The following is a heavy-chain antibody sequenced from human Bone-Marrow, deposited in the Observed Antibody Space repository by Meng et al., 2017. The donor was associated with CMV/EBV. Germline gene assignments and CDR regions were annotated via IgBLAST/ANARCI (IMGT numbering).Heavy chain of an antibody. D-gene: IGHD2-2*01. CDR2: IYSGGST. CDR3: ARRLVGP. V-gene: IGHV3-53*01. Sequence: GESLKISCVASGFTVSSNYMSWVRQAPGKGLEWVSVIYSGGSTYYADSAKGRFTISRDNSKNTLYLQMNSLRAEDTAMYYCARRLVGPWGQGTLVTVSS. J-gene: IGHJ5*02. CDR1: GFTVSSNY.